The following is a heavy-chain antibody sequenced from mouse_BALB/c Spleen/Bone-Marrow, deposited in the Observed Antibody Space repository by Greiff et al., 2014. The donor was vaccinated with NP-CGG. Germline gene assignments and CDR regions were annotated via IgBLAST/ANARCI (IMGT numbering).Heavy chain of an antibody. V-gene: IGHV5-6-5*01. D-gene: IGHD2-10*02. J-gene: IGHJ4*01. CDR3: AREEYGQKVYAMDY. Sequence: EVQLVESGGGLVKPGGSLKLSCAASGFTFSSYAMSWVRQTPEKRLEWVASISSGGSTYYPDSVKGRFTISRDNARNILYLQMSSLRSEDTAMYYCAREEYGQKVYAMDYRGQGTSVTVSS. CDR1: GFTFSSYA. CDR2: ISSGGST.